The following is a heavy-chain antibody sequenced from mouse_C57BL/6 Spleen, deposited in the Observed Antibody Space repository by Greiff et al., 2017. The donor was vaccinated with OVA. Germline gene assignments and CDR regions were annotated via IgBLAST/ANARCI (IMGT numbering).Heavy chain of an antibody. CDR2: IDPETGGT. Sequence: QVQLHHSFPSLVPPFPPAHLSCQPPGSTSTDYYMNWVKQTPVHGLEWIGAIDPETGGTAYNQKFKGKAILTADKSSSTAYMELRSLTSEDSAVYYCARYADYALDYWGQGTTVTVSS. V-gene: IGHV1-15*01. CDR1: GSTSTDYY. D-gene: IGHD2-13*01. CDR3: ARYADYALDY. J-gene: IGHJ4*01.